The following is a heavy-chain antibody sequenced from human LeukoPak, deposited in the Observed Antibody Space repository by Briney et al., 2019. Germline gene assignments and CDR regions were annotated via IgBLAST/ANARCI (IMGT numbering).Heavy chain of an antibody. D-gene: IGHD3-3*01. J-gene: IGHJ4*02. Sequence: ASVKDPCKASGYTFTGYHLHWVRQAPGQGLEWVGYINPNNGGTNYAQKFQGRVTMTRDTSISSAYMELSSLRSDDTAVYYCGRDGGNGYLADYWGQGTLVTVSS. CDR1: GYTFTGYH. CDR3: GRDGGNGYLADY. CDR2: INPNNGGT. V-gene: IGHV1-2*02.